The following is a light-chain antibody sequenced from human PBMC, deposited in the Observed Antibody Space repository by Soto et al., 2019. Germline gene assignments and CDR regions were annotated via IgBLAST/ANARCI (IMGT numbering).Light chain of an antibody. Sequence: EIVLTQSPATLSLSPGERATLSCRASQSVSRYFAWYQQKPGQPPRLLIYDTSNRATGVPARFSGSGSGTDFTLTSSSPQSEDFAVYYCQQYNNWPPWTFGQGTKVDIK. J-gene: IGKJ1*01. CDR2: DTS. CDR1: QSVSRY. V-gene: IGKV3-11*01. CDR3: QQYNNWPPWT.